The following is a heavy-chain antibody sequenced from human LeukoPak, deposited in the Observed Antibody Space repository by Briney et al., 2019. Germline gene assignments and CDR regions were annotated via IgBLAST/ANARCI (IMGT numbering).Heavy chain of an antibody. CDR3: ARGDWIPYYYGMDV. CDR2: INHSGST. V-gene: IGHV4-34*01. Sequence: SDTLSLTCSVYGGSFSGYYWSWIRQPPGKGLERIGEINHSGSTNYNPSLKSRVTISVDTSKNQFSLKLSSVTAADTAVYSCARGDWIPYYYGMDVWGQGTTVTVSS. D-gene: IGHD3-9*01. CDR1: GGSFSGYY. J-gene: IGHJ6*02.